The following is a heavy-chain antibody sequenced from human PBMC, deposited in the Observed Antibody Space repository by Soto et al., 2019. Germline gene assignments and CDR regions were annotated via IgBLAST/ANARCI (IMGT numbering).Heavy chain of an antibody. CDR3: AKTEGIVVVVAGIDQFGRDV. J-gene: IGHJ6*02. CDR2: ISYDGSNK. D-gene: IGHD2-15*01. Sequence: QVQLVESGGGVVQPGRSLRLSCAASGFTFSNCGMHWVRQAPGKGLEWVAVISYDGSNKYYADSVKGRFTISRDNFKNTVFLEMNSLRAEDTAVYYCAKTEGIVVVVAGIDQFGRDVWGQGTTVSVSS. V-gene: IGHV3-30*18. CDR1: GFTFSNCG.